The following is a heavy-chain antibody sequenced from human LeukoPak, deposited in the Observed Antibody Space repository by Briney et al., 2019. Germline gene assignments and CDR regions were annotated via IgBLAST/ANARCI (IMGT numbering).Heavy chain of an antibody. D-gene: IGHD1-7*01. J-gene: IGHJ4*02. CDR1: GFTFSSYW. V-gene: IGHV3-7*03. CDR2: INQDRSVK. Sequence: GGSLRPSCAASGFTFSSYWMTWVRQSPGKGLEWVANINQDRSVKQYADSMRGQFTISRDNAKNSLYLQMNNLRAEDTAVYYCATSANYAFNSWGQGTLVTVSS. CDR3: ATSANYAFNS.